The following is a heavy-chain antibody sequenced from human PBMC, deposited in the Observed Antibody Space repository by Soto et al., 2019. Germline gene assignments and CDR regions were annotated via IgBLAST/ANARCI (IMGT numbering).Heavy chain of an antibody. CDR2: ISKSDYT. CDR1: GFAFNNYG. Sequence: GGSLRLSCTVSGFAFNNYGINWVRQAPGKGLEWVSSISKSDYTYYSDSVKGRFTISRDNAKSSVSLQMNTLRVEDTAVYYCAREDSIIIPAVSDFWGQGTLVTVSS. CDR3: AREDSIIIPAVSDF. J-gene: IGHJ4*02. D-gene: IGHD2-2*01. V-gene: IGHV3-21*01.